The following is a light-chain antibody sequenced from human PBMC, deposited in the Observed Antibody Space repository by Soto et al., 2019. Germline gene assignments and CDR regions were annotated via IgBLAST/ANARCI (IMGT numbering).Light chain of an antibody. V-gene: IGKV1-5*01. CDR3: QQYNSYPWT. J-gene: IGKJ1*01. Sequence: DIQMTQSPSTLSASIGDRVTITCRASESISSWLAWYQQKQGKAPKLLIYDVSSLASGVPSRFSGSGSGTEFTLTISSLQPDDFATYYCQQYNSYPWTFGQGTKVEIK. CDR2: DVS. CDR1: ESISSW.